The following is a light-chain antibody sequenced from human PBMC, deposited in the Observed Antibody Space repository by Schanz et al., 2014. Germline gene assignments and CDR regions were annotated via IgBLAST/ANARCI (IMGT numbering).Light chain of an antibody. V-gene: IGLV2-8*01. J-gene: IGLJ3*02. Sequence: QSALTQPPSASGSPGQSVTISCTGTSNDVGAYVSWYQQRPGKAPKLMIYEVSKRPSGVPDRFSGSKSGNTASLTVSGLQAEDEADYYCSSYAGSNKEVFGGGTKLTVL. CDR2: EVS. CDR1: SNDVGAY. CDR3: SSYAGSNKEV.